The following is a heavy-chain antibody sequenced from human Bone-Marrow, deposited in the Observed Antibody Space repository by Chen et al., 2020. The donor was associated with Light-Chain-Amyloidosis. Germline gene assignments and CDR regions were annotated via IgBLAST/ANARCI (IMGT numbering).Heavy chain of an antibody. D-gene: IGHD3-22*01. Sequence: EVQLVESGGDLVKPGGSLRLSCAASGFTFSSYSMNWVRQAPGRGREWVAYIGSEGNCVYYADAVKGRFFISRDNAKNSLFLQMSSLRVEDTALYYCAIRLYSDSAAYQPSSFDVWGRGTIVTVSS. CDR3: AIRLYSDSAAYQPSSFDV. J-gene: IGHJ3*01. CDR1: GFTFSSYS. CDR2: IGSEGNCV. V-gene: IGHV3-21*01.